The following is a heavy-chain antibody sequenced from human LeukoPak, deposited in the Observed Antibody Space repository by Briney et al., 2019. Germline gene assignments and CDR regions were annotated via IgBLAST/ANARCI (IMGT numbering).Heavy chain of an antibody. CDR1: GFTFSTYD. CDR3: AKSILMTTGTTYSFDY. J-gene: IGHJ4*02. CDR2: ISGSGSSI. Sequence: PGGSLRLSCAASGFTFSTYDMSWVRQAPGKGLEWVSTISGSGSSIYYADPVKGRFTISRDNSKNTLYLQMNSLRAEDTAVYYCAKSILMTTGTTYSFDYWGQGTLVTVSS. D-gene: IGHD4-17*01. V-gene: IGHV3-23*01.